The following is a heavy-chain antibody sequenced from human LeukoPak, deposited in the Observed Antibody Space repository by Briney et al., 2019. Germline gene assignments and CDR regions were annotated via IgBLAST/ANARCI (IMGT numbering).Heavy chain of an antibody. CDR1: GYTLTELS. V-gene: IGHV1-24*01. CDR3: ARLVYSGYEDNWFDP. CDR2: FDPEEGET. Sequence: GASVKVSCKVSGYTLTELSMHWVRQAPGKGLEWMGGFDPEEGETIYAQKLQGRVTMTTDTSTSTAYMELRSLRSDDTAVYYCARLVYSGYEDNWFDPWGQGTLVTVSS. J-gene: IGHJ5*02. D-gene: IGHD5-12*01.